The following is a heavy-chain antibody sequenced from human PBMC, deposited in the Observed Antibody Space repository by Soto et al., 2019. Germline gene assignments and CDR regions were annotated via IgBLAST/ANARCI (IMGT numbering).Heavy chain of an antibody. Sequence: VASVKVSCKASGYTFTGHYIHWVRQAPGQGPEWMGEIGPASGDTRYAQKFQGRATMTRDTSITTVYMELNNLSPDDTAVYYCGRGRSGQLVVFYWGQGTPVTVSS. CDR3: GRGRSGQLVVFY. J-gene: IGHJ4*02. CDR2: IGPASGDT. V-gene: IGHV1-2*02. D-gene: IGHD3-10*01. CDR1: GYTFTGHY.